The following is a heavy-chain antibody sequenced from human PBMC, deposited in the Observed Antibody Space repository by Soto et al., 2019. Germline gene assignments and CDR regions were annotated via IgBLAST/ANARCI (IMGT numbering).Heavy chain of an antibody. CDR1: GGTFSSYA. D-gene: IGHD3-9*01. Sequence: QVQLVQSGAEVKKPGSSVKVSCKASGGTFSSYAISWVRQAPGQGLEWMGGIIPIFGTANYAHKFQGRVTITADESTSTAYMELSSLRSEDTAVYYCARAFDILTGLITRHYYYYYGMDVWGQGTTVTVSS. CDR3: ARAFDILTGLITRHYYYYYGMDV. V-gene: IGHV1-69*01. J-gene: IGHJ6*02. CDR2: IIPIFGTA.